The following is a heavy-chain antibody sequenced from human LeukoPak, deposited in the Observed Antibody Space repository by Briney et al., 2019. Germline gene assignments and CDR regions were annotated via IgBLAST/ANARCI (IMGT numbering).Heavy chain of an antibody. CDR1: GFTFSSYE. CDR3: TRGISRGYSFDY. D-gene: IGHD3-22*01. J-gene: IGHJ4*02. CDR2: ISGSSSAK. Sequence: GGSLRLSCAASGFTFSSYEMNWVRQAPGKGLEWVSYISGSSSAKYYAESVKGRFTISRDNAKNSLFLQMNSLRAEDRAVYYCTRGISRGYSFDYWGQGTLVTVSS. V-gene: IGHV3-48*03.